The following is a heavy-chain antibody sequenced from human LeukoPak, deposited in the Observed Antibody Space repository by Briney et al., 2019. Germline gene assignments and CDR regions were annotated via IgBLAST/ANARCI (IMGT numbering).Heavy chain of an antibody. Sequence: GGSLRLSCAASGFTFSSYWMHWVRQAPGKGLVWVSRIDTDGSSATYADSVKGRFTISRDNSKNTLYLQMNTLRAEDTAVYYCANDYRSGSFHDFWGQGTLVTVSS. D-gene: IGHD3-10*01. CDR3: ANDYRSGSFHDF. J-gene: IGHJ4*02. V-gene: IGHV3-74*01. CDR1: GFTFSSYW. CDR2: IDTDGSSA.